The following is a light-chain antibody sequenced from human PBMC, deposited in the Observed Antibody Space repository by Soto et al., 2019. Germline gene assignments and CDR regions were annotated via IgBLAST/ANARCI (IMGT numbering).Light chain of an antibody. CDR2: AAS. CDR3: LQHNSYAWT. Sequence: DIQMTQSPSSLSAYVGDRVTITCRASQGIRNNLAWYQQKPGRAPKRLIYAASILQSGVPSRFSGSGSGTQFTLTISSLQPEDFATYYCLQHNSYAWTFGQGTKVEIK. J-gene: IGKJ1*01. V-gene: IGKV1-17*01. CDR1: QGIRNN.